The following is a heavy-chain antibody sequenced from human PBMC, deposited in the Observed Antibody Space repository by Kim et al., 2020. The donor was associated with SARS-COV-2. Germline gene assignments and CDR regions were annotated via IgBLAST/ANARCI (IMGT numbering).Heavy chain of an antibody. J-gene: IGHJ5*02. CDR2: INTNTGNP. V-gene: IGHV7-4-1*02. Sequence: ASVKVSCKASGYTFTSYAMNWVRQAPGQGLEWMGWINTNTGNPTYAQGFTGRFVFSLDTSVSTAYLQISSLKAEDTAVYYCARDPMMIAAAGSNNWFDPWGQGTLVTVSS. D-gene: IGHD6-13*01. CDR3: ARDPMMIAAAGSNNWFDP. CDR1: GYTFTSYA.